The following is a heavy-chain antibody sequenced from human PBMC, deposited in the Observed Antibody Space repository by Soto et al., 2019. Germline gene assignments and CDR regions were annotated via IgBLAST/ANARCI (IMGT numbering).Heavy chain of an antibody. CDR2: ISAYNGNT. Sequence: VASVKVSCKASGYTFTSYGISWVRQAPGQGLEWMGWISAYNGNTNYAQKLQGRVTMTTDTSTSTAYMELRSLRSDDTAVYYCARVVGVYRDNWFDPWGQGTLVTVSS. CDR3: ARVVGVYRDNWFDP. J-gene: IGHJ5*02. D-gene: IGHD1-26*01. CDR1: GYTFTSYG. V-gene: IGHV1-18*04.